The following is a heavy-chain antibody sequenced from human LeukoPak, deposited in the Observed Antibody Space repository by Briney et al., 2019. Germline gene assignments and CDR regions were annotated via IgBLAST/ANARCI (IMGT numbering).Heavy chain of an antibody. J-gene: IGHJ3*02. D-gene: IGHD3/OR15-3a*01. CDR3: ATGTGTGYLDAFDI. CDR1: GYTLTELS. Sequence: GASVKVSCKVSGYTLTELSMHWVRQAPGKGLEWMGGFDPEDGETIYAQKFQGRVTMTEDTSTDTAYMELSSLRSEDTAVYYCATGTGTGYLDAFDIWGQGTMVTVSS. V-gene: IGHV1-24*01. CDR2: FDPEDGET.